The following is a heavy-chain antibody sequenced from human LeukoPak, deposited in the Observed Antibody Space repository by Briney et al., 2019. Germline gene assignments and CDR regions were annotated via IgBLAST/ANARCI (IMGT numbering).Heavy chain of an antibody. CDR1: GFTFSSYA. V-gene: IGHV3-23*01. CDR3: VGSEWELPFDY. D-gene: IGHD1-26*01. Sequence: GGSLRLSCAASGFTFSSYAMSWVRQAPGKGLEWVSAISGSGGSTHYADSVKGRFTISRDNSKNTLYLQMNSLRAEDTAVYYCVGSEWELPFDYWGQGTLVTVSS. CDR2: ISGSGGST. J-gene: IGHJ4*02.